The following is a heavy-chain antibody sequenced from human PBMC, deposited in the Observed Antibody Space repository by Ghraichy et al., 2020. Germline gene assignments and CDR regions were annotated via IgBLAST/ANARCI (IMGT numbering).Heavy chain of an antibody. J-gene: IGHJ5*02. CDR1: GFTFSTYT. D-gene: IGHD3-3*01. V-gene: IGHV3-21*06. Sequence: GGSLRLSCVASGFTFSTYTMDWVRQAPGKGLDWVSSISSTSTYIHYADSVKGRFTVSRDNAKSSLYLQMDSLRAEDTAVYYCVRDDAALFGMAIKNYFDPWGQGTQVTGSA. CDR3: VRDDAALFGMAIKNYFDP. CDR2: ISSTSTYI.